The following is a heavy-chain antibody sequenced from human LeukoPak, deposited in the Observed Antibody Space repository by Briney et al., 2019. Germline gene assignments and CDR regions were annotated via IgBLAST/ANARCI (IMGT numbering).Heavy chain of an antibody. J-gene: IGHJ6*04. CDR1: GFTFSSYE. CDR3: AELGITMIEGV. D-gene: IGHD3-22*01. V-gene: IGHV3-48*03. Sequence: PGGSLRLSCAASGFTFSSYEMNWFRQAPGKGLEWVSNIRSSGSTIYYADSVKGRFTVSRDNAKNSLYLQMNSLRAEDTAVYYCAELGITMIEGVWGKGTTVTISS. CDR2: IRSSGSTI.